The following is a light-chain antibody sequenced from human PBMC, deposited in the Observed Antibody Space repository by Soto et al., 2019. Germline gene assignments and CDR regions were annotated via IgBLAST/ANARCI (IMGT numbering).Light chain of an antibody. CDR3: QQLTNFRFT. CDR1: QGINKF. V-gene: IGKV1-6*01. J-gene: IGKJ2*01. Sequence: AIQMTQSPSSLSASVGDRVTITCRASQGINKFLAWYQQKPGKAPQLLVYGASNLQSGVPSRFSGSGSGTDFTLTISSLQPEDFATYYCQQLTNFRFTFGQGTKLDIK. CDR2: GAS.